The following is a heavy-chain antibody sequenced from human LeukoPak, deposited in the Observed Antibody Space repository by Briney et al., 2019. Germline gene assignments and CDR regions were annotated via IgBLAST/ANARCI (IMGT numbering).Heavy chain of an antibody. V-gene: IGHV4-34*01. D-gene: IGHD2-21*02. CDR2: INHSGST. Sequence: PSETLSLTCAVYGGSFSGYYWSWIRQPPGKGLEWIGEINHSGSTNYNPSLKSRVTISVDTSKNQFSLKLSSVTAADTAVYYCARGNNMYCGGDCYSSWGQGTLVTVSS. CDR1: GGSFSGYY. J-gene: IGHJ4*02. CDR3: ARGNNMYCGGDCYSS.